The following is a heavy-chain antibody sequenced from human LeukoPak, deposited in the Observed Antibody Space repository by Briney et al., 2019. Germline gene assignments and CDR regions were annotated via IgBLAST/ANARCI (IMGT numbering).Heavy chain of an antibody. Sequence: GGSLRLSCAASGFTFSSFGMNWVRQAPGKGLEWVSYISSSSSTIYYADSVKGRFTISRDNAKNSLYLQMNSLRAEDTAVYYCARDLGPYDILTGYPAFDIWGQGTMVTVSS. CDR1: GFTFSSFG. CDR3: ARDLGPYDILTGYPAFDI. J-gene: IGHJ3*02. V-gene: IGHV3-48*04. D-gene: IGHD3-9*01. CDR2: ISSSSSTI.